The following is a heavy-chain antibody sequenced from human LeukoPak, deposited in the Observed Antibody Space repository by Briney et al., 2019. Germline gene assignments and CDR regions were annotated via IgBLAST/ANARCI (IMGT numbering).Heavy chain of an antibody. D-gene: IGHD2-2*01. CDR2: INPNSGGT. CDR3: ARDRVVVPAAFDY. CDR1: GYTFTGYY. J-gene: IGHJ4*02. Sequence: ASVKVSRKASGYTFTGYYMHWVRQAPGQGLEWMGWINPNSGGTNYAQKFQGRVTMTRDTSISTAYMELSRLRSDDTAVYYCARDRVVVPAAFDYWGQGTLVTVSS. V-gene: IGHV1-2*02.